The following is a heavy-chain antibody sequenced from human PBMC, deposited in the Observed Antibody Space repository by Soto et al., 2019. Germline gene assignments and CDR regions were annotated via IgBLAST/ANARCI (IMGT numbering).Heavy chain of an antibody. CDR1: GYSFTSYW. V-gene: IGHV5-51*03. CDR3: ASPPSYGSGCYSAFDI. D-gene: IGHD3-10*01. CDR2: IYPGDSDT. J-gene: IGHJ3*02. Sequence: GESLKISGKGCGYSFTSYWIGWVSQMPGKGLGWMGIIYPGDSDTRYSPSFQGQVTISADKSISTAYLQWSSLKASDTAMYYCASPPSYGSGCYSAFDIRGQGTLLTVSS.